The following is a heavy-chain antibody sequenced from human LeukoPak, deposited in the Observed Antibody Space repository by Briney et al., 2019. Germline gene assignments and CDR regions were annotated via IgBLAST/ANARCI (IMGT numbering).Heavy chain of an antibody. CDR1: GYTFTSYY. Sequence: ASVKVSCKASGYTFTSYYIHWVRQAPGQGLEWVGIINPSGGSTSYARKFQDRVTMTRDTSTSTVYMELSSLTSEDTAVYYCARDPRYDSSGSSGDFWGQGTLVTVSS. D-gene: IGHD3-22*01. V-gene: IGHV1-46*01. CDR3: ARDPRYDSSGSSGDF. CDR2: INPSGGST. J-gene: IGHJ4*02.